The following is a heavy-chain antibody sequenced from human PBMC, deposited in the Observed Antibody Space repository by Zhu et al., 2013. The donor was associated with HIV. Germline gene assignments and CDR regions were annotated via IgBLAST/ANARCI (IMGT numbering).Heavy chain of an antibody. Sequence: QAQLVQSGAEVKKPGASVKVSCKASGYTFSRFGISWVRQAPGQGLEWMGWSSAYNGDTIYAQKFQDRVTMTTDRFTRTAYMELRSLTSDDTAVYFCARHCSGAGCYLDTYYYAMDVWGQGTTVIVSS. CDR2: SSAYNGDT. CDR1: GYTFSRFG. CDR3: ARHCSGAGCYLDTYYYAMDV. V-gene: IGHV1-18*01. D-gene: IGHD2-15*01. J-gene: IGHJ6*02.